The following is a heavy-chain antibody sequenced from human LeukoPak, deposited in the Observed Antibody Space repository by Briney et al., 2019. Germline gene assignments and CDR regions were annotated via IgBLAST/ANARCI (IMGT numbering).Heavy chain of an antibody. CDR2: IGTAGDT. J-gene: IGHJ5*02. V-gene: IGHV3-13*01. CDR3: ARERRGWFDP. CDR1: GFTFSSYD. Sequence: TGGSLRLSCAASGFTFSSYDMHWVRQATGKGLEWVSAIGTAGDTYYPGSVKGRFTISRENAKNSLRLQMNSLRAGDTAVYYCARERRGWFDPWGQGTLVTVSS.